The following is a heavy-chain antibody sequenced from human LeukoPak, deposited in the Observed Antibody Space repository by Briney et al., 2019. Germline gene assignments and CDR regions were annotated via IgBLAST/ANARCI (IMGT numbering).Heavy chain of an antibody. J-gene: IGHJ4*02. D-gene: IGHD2-21*01. CDR2: MSSGSSYI. CDR1: GFTFSSYG. CDR3: ARDRPTGASRVFVVQ. Sequence: GGSLRLSCTASGFTFSSYGMSWVRQAPGKGLEWISSMSSGSSYIYYADSVRGRFTISRDNTKNSLYLEMNNLRGEDTAIYYCARDRPTGASRVFVVQWGQGTPVTVSS. V-gene: IGHV3-21*06.